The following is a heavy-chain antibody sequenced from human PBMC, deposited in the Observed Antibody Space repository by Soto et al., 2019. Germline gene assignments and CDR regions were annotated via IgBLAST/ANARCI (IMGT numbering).Heavy chain of an antibody. CDR3: ARSKDYYGSGSRYYYYYGIDV. V-gene: IGHV1-2*04. D-gene: IGHD3-10*01. CDR1: GYTFTGYY. Sequence: ASVKVSCKASGYTFTGYYMHWVRQAPGQGLEWMGWINPNSGGTNYAQKFQGWVTMTRDTSISTAYMELSRLRSDDTAVYYCARSKDYYGSGSRYYYYYGIDVWRQRTTFPACS. CDR2: INPNSGGT. J-gene: IGHJ6*02.